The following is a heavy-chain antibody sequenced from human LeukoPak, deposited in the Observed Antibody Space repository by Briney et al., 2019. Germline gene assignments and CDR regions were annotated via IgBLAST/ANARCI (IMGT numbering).Heavy chain of an antibody. Sequence: GESLKISCKGSGYSFTSYWIGWVRQMPGKGLEWMGIIYPGDSDTRYSPSFQGQVTISADKSISTAHLQWSSLKASDTAMYYCARLVAVALNWFDPWGQGTLVTVSS. D-gene: IGHD6-19*01. V-gene: IGHV5-51*01. CDR3: ARLVAVALNWFDP. J-gene: IGHJ5*02. CDR1: GYSFTSYW. CDR2: IYPGDSDT.